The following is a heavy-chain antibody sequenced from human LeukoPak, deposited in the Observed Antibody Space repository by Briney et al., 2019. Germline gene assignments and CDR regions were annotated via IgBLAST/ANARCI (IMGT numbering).Heavy chain of an antibody. J-gene: IGHJ6*03. CDR1: GGTFSSYA. V-gene: IGHV1-69*05. Sequence: RAAVKVSCKASGGTFSSYAISWVRQAPGQGLEWMGGIIPIFGTANYAQKFQGRVTITTDESTSTAYMELSSLRSEDTAVYYCARVRYSSSSNYYYYMDVWGKGTTVTVSS. CDR2: IIPIFGTA. CDR3: ARVRYSSSSNYYYYMDV. D-gene: IGHD6-6*01.